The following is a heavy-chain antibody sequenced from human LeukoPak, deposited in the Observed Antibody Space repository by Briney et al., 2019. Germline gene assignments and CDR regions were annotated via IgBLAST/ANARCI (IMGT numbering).Heavy chain of an antibody. J-gene: IGHJ5*02. CDR2: INHSGST. CDR3: ARGQVEWLRFGIYGP. Sequence: PSETLSLTCAVYGGSFSGYYWSWIRQPPGKGLEWIGEINHSGSTNYNLSLKSRVTISVDTSKNQFSLKLSSVTAADTAVYYCARGQVEWLRFGIYGPWGQGTLVTVSS. D-gene: IGHD5-12*01. V-gene: IGHV4-34*01. CDR1: GGSFSGYY.